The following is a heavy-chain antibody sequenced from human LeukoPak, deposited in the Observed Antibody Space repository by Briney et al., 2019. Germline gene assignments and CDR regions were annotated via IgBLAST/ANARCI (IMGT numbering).Heavy chain of an antibody. Sequence: ASVKVSCKASGYTFTGYYMHWVRQAPGQGLEWMGWINPNSGGTNYAQKFQGRVTMTRDTSISTAYMELSRLRSDDTAVYYCARVSEGGAIFGVVIGDYWGQGTLVTVSS. CDR1: GYTFTGYY. V-gene: IGHV1-2*02. D-gene: IGHD3-3*01. CDR3: ARVSEGGAIFGVVIGDY. CDR2: INPNSGGT. J-gene: IGHJ4*02.